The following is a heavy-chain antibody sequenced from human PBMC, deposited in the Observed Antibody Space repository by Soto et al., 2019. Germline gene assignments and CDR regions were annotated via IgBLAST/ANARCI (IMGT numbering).Heavy chain of an antibody. Sequence: SETLSLTCAVYGGSFSGYYWSWIRQPPGKGLEWIGEIKHSGSTNYNPSLKSRVTISLDTSKNQFSLKLSSVTAADTAMYYCARGLTYYDLWRGYPYGMDVWGQGTTDTVSS. CDR3: ARGLTYYDLWRGYPYGMDV. CDR1: GGSFSGYY. D-gene: IGHD3-3*01. J-gene: IGHJ6*02. CDR2: IKHSGST. V-gene: IGHV4-34*01.